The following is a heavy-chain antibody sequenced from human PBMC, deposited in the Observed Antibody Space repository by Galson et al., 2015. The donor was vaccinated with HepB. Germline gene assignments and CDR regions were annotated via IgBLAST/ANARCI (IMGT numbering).Heavy chain of an antibody. V-gene: IGHV3-72*01. CDR3: ARVRPGGIHDP. CDR2: TRDKANSYTT. Sequence: SLRLSCAASGFTFSDHYMDWVRQAPGKGLEWVGRTRDKANSYTTDYAASVKGRFTVSRDDSKNSLYLQMNSLKTEDTAVYYCARVRPGGIHDPWGQGTLVTVSS. J-gene: IGHJ5*02. D-gene: IGHD5-18*01. CDR1: GFTFSDHY.